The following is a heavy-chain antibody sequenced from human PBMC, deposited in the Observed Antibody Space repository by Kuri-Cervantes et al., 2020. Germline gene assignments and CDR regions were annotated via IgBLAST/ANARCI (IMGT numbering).Heavy chain of an antibody. J-gene: IGHJ2*01. CDR2: ISSSGSTI. Sequence: GGSLRLSCAASGFTFSDYYMSWIRQAPGKGLEWVSYISSSGSTIYYADSVKGRFTIFRDNTKNSLYLQMNSLRAGDTAVYYCAREYCSSTSCNGPEYFDLWGRGTLVTVSS. CDR1: GFTFSDYY. D-gene: IGHD2-2*01. V-gene: IGHV3-11*04. CDR3: AREYCSSTSCNGPEYFDL.